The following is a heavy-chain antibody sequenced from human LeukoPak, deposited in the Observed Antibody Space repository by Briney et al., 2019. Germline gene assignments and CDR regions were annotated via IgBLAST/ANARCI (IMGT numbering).Heavy chain of an antibody. CDR3: ARDIPTSAWHVDY. CDR2: ISSDGSST. Sequence: PGGSLRLSCEASGFTFFNYWMHWVRQAPGRGLVWVSRISSDGSSTSYADSVKGRFTISRDNAKSTLYLQMNSLRAEDTAVYYCARDIPTSAWHVDYWGQGTLVTVSS. CDR1: GFTFFNYW. V-gene: IGHV3-74*01. J-gene: IGHJ4*02. D-gene: IGHD2-21*01.